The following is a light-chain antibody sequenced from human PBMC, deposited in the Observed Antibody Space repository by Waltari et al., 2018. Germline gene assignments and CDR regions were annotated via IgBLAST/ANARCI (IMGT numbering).Light chain of an antibody. J-gene: IGKJ2*01. CDR2: GVS. CDR1: QSVSGN. Sequence: EIVLLQSPATLSVSPGGRAPPSCRASQSVSGNLAWYQQKPGQPPSLLVYGVSTRAIGVPARFSGSGSGTDFTLIISSLQSEDFADYYCHQYDNWPFTFGRGTKLEI. V-gene: IGKV3-15*01. CDR3: HQYDNWPFT.